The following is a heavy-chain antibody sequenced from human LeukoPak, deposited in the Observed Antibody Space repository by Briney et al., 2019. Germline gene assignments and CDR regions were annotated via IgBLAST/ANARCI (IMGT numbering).Heavy chain of an antibody. Sequence: GGSLRLSCAASGFTFSDYYMNWIRQAPGKGLEWVSYISSSGSIIYYADSVRDRFTISRDNAKNSLYLQMNSLRAEDTAVYYCARGGDHDILTGYSHFDYWGQGTLVTVSS. CDR2: ISSSGSII. J-gene: IGHJ4*02. CDR3: ARGGDHDILTGYSHFDY. D-gene: IGHD3-9*01. V-gene: IGHV3-11*04. CDR1: GFTFSDYY.